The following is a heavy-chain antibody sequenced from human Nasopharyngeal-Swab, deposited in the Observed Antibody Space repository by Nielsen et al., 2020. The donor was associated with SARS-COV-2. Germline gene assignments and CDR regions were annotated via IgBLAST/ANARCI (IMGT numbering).Heavy chain of an antibody. CDR2: TYYRSKWYN. D-gene: IGHD3-10*01. CDR3: ARGEDGGFDDAFDI. J-gene: IGHJ3*02. V-gene: IGHV6-1*01. Sequence: SETLSLTCAISGDSVSRKSAAWNWIRQSPSRGLEWLGRTYYRSKWYNDYAVSVKSRITINPDTSKNQFSLQLNSVTPEDTAVYYCARGEDGGFDDAFDIWSQGTMVTVSS. CDR1: GDSVSRKSAA.